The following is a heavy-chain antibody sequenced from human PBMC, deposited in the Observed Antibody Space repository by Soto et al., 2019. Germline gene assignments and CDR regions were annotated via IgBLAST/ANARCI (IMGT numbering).Heavy chain of an antibody. J-gene: IGHJ4*02. CDR3: AKASYASGSHRVDY. Sequence: EVQLLESGGGLVQPGGSLRISCAASGFTFSNYVMTWVRQAPGRGLEWVSGISASGGSTYYADSVKGRFTISRDNSNGILFLQMHGLGAEDTAVYYCAKASYASGSHRVDYWGQGTLVTVSS. CDR2: ISASGGST. D-gene: IGHD3-10*01. V-gene: IGHV3-23*01. CDR1: GFTFSNYV.